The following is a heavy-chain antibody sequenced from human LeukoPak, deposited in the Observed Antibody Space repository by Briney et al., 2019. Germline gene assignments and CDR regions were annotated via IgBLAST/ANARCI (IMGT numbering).Heavy chain of an antibody. CDR1: GFTFSSYA. J-gene: IGHJ6*02. V-gene: IGHV3-23*01. CDR2: ISGSGGST. Sequence: PGGSLRLSCAASGFTFSSYAMSWVRQAPGKGLEWVSAISGSGGSTYYADSVRGRLTISRDNSKNTLYLQMNSLRAEDTAVYYCAKGGAALYYYGSENYYYGMDVWGQGTTVTVSS. CDR3: AKGGAALYYYGSENYYYGMDV. D-gene: IGHD3-10*01.